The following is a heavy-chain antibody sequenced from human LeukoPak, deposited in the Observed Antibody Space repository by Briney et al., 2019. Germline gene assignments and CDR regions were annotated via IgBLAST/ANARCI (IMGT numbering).Heavy chain of an antibody. J-gene: IGHJ3*02. V-gene: IGHV3-48*03. CDR1: GFIFSGYG. CDR3: ARSDGWYWPSDAFDI. Sequence: PGGSLRLSCAASGFIFSGYGMNWVRQAPGKGLEWLSYISSSGSTKYYADSVKGRFTISRDNAKNSLYLQMNSLRAEDTAVYYCARSDGWYWPSDAFDIWGQGTMVTVSS. D-gene: IGHD6-19*01. CDR2: ISSSGSTK.